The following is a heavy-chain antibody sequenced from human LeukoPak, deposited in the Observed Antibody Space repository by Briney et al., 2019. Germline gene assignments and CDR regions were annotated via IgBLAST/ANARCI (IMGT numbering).Heavy chain of an antibody. J-gene: IGHJ5*02. Sequence: SGTLSLTCAVSGGSLSSSNWWSWVRQPPGKGLEWIGEIYHSGSTNYNSSLKSRVTISVDKSKNQFSLKLSSVTAADTAVYYCAGYSGTEGWFDPWGQGTLVTVSS. CDR2: IYHSGST. V-gene: IGHV4-4*02. CDR1: GGSLSSSNW. D-gene: IGHD1-26*01. CDR3: AGYSGTEGWFDP.